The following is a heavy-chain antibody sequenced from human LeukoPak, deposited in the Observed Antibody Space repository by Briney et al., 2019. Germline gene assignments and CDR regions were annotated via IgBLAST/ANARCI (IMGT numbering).Heavy chain of an antibody. Sequence: SETLSLTCTVSGGSISSYYWSWIRQPAGKGLEWIGRIYTSGSTNYNPSLKSRVTMSVDTSKNQFSLKLSSVTAADTAVYYCARGPTDVVVVVAADYYYGMDVWGQGTTVTVSS. CDR2: IYTSGST. CDR3: ARGPTDVVVVVAADYYYGMDV. CDR1: GGSISSYY. V-gene: IGHV4-4*07. J-gene: IGHJ6*02. D-gene: IGHD2-15*01.